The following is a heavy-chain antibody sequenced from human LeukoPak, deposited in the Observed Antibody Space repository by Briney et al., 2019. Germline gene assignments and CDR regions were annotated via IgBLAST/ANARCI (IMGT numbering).Heavy chain of an antibody. CDR3: ARDSGTTGEVKFDP. CDR1: GGSISNYH. CDR2: IYSTVT. Sequence: PSETLSLTCTVSGGSISNYHWGWIRQPPGKGLEWIGRIYSTVTTYNPSLKSRVTMSADTSRNHVSLTLNSVTAADTAVYYCARDSGTTGEVKFDPWGQGTLVTVSS. D-gene: IGHD3-10*01. V-gene: IGHV4-4*07. J-gene: IGHJ5*02.